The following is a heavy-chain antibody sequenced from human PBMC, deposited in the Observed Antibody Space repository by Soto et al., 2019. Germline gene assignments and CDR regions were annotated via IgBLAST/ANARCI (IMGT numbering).Heavy chain of an antibody. CDR2: IYSSGST. J-gene: IGHJ6*03. D-gene: IGHD2-15*01. V-gene: IGHV4-59*13. Sequence: PSETLSLTCTVSGGSINGYYWSWIRQPPGKGLEWIGHIYSSGSTNYNPSLKSRVTVSLDTPKNQLSLKLSSVTAADTAVYYCARDRPVLQFYYYMDVRGKGTTVTVSS. CDR1: GGSINGYY. CDR3: ARDRPVLQFYYYMDV.